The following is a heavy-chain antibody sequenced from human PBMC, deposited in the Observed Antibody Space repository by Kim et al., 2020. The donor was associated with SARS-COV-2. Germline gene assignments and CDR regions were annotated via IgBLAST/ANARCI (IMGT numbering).Heavy chain of an antibody. CDR1: GFTFSSYA. V-gene: IGHV3-30-3*01. D-gene: IGHD2-21*02. CDR2: ISYDGSNK. CDR3: ARDDLEVVTPEDYYYYG. Sequence: GGSLRLSCAASGFTFSSYAMHWVRQAPGKGLEWVAVISYDGSNKYYADSVKGRFTISRDNSKNTLYLQMNSLRAEDTAVYYCARDDLEVVTPEDYYYYG. J-gene: IGHJ6*01.